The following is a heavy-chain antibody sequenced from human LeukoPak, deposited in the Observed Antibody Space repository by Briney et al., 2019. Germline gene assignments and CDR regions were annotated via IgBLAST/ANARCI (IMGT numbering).Heavy chain of an antibody. V-gene: IGHV3-30*18. CDR1: GFSFSSYA. J-gene: IGHJ3*02. CDR2: ISYDGSDK. Sequence: GGSPRLSCAASGFSFSSYAMHWVRQAPGKGLEWVAFISYDGSDKYYADSVKGRFTISRDNSKNTLYLQMNSLRAEDTAVYYCTQETDAFDIWGQGTMVTVSS. CDR3: TQETDAFDI.